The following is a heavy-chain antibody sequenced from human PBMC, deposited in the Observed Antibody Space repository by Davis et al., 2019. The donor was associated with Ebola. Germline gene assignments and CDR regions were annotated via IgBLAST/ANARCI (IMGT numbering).Heavy chain of an antibody. CDR1: GDSISSGGYY. V-gene: IGHV4-31*03. Sequence: SETLSLTCSVSGDSISSGGYYWSWIRQRPGKGLEWIGYIFYSGITYYNPSLKSRVTISIDTSTNQFSLSLRSVTAADTAVYYCASQPTYYYDSSGYSIVPYFDYWGQGTLVTVSS. CDR3: ASQPTYYYDSSGYSIVPYFDY. CDR2: IFYSGIT. D-gene: IGHD3-22*01. J-gene: IGHJ4*02.